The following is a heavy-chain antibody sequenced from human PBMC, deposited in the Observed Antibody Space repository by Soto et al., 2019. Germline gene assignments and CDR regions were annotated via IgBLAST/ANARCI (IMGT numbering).Heavy chain of an antibody. CDR3: ARGPQVPQRYSWDFDY. Sequence: QVQLQESGPGLVKPSGTLSLTCAVSGGSIDNSNWWSWVRQPPGKGLEWLGEIYHNGYTNYNPSPKSRVTISVDKYRNKLSLKLSSVTSADTAVYYCARGPQVPQRYSWDFDYWGQGTLVTVSS. CDR1: GGSIDNSNW. CDR2: IYHNGYT. J-gene: IGHJ4*02. D-gene: IGHD3-9*01. V-gene: IGHV4-4*02.